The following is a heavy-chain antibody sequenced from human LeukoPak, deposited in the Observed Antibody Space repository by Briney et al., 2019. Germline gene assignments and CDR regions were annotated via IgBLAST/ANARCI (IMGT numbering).Heavy chain of an antibody. V-gene: IGHV4-30-2*01. Sequence: SETLSLTCTVSGGSISSGGYYWSWIRQPPGKGLEWIGYIYHSGSTYYNPSLKSRVTISVDRSKNQFSLKLSSVTAADTAVYYCAGGHSSSFYFDYWGQGTLVTVSS. J-gene: IGHJ4*02. CDR3: AGGHSSSFYFDY. CDR1: GGSISSGGYY. CDR2: IYHSGST. D-gene: IGHD6-6*01.